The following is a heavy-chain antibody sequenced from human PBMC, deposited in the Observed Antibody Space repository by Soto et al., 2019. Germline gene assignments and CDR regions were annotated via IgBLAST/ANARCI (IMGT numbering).Heavy chain of an antibody. CDR1: GFTFSSFC. CDR3: AGGAGSNKPFDY. CDR2: VNSDGITT. D-gene: IGHD2-2*01. Sequence: GGSLRLSCAASGFTFSSFCLHWVRQVSGKGLVWVSRVNSDGITTAYADSVKGRFTVSRDNAKNTLYLQMDNLRAEDTAVYYCAGGAGSNKPFDYWGQGTLVTVSS. V-gene: IGHV3-74*01. J-gene: IGHJ4*02.